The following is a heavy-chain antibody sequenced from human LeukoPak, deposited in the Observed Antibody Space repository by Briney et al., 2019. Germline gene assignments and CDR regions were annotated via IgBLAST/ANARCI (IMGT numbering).Heavy chain of an antibody. CDR3: ARGDVVVPAATEYYFDY. CDR1: GYTFTGYY. J-gene: IGHJ4*02. V-gene: IGHV1-2*02. CDR2: INPNSGGT. D-gene: IGHD2-2*01. Sequence: GASVKVSCKASGYTFTGYYMHWVRQAPGQGLEWMGWINPNSGGTNYAQKFQGRVTMTRDRSINTAYMELGRLGSDDTAVYFCARGDVVVPAATEYYFDYWGQGTLVTVSS.